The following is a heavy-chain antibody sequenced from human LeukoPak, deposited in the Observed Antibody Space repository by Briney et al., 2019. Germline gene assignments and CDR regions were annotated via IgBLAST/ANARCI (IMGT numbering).Heavy chain of an antibody. D-gene: IGHD2-8*01. CDR2: IYHSGGT. J-gene: IGHJ3*02. V-gene: IGHV4-39*07. Sequence: SSETLSLTCTVSGGSISSSSYYWGWIRQPPGKGLEWIGSIYHSGGTYYNPSLKSRVTISADTSKNQFSLKLSSVTAADTAVYYCARTYDGVFDIWGQGTMVTVSS. CDR3: ARTYDGVFDI. CDR1: GGSISSSSYY.